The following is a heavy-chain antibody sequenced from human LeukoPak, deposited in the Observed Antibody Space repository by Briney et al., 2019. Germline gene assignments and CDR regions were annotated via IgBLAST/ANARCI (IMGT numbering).Heavy chain of an antibody. CDR1: GFTFSDYY. Sequence: PGGSLRLPCAASGFTFSDYYMNRIRQAPGKGLEWVSSISGGSRTINYADSVKGRFTTSRDNAKNSLFLQVNSLRAEDTAVYYCARAGQSDYWGQGTLVTVSS. CDR3: ARAGQSDY. CDR2: ISGGSRTI. V-gene: IGHV3-11*01. J-gene: IGHJ4*02.